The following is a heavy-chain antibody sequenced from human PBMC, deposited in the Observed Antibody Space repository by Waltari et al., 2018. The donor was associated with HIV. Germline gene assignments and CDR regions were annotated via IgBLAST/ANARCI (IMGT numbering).Heavy chain of an antibody. CDR2: IYWGGST. CDR3: ELTGYSSDWYEDN. J-gene: IGHJ4*02. CDR1: GFIVSSKY. D-gene: IGHD6-19*01. Sequence: VQLVESGGGLVQRGGSVRLSCAASGFIVSSKYMSWVRQAPGRGRVWCSVIYWGGSTYYADAVKGRFTVSRDNSKNTLYLQMNSLRTEDTAVYYCELTGYSSDWYEDNWGQGTLVTVSS. V-gene: IGHV3-66*02.